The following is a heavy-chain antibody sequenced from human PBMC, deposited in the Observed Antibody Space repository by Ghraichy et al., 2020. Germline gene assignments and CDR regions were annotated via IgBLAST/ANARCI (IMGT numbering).Heavy chain of an antibody. CDR3: ARSHDYGDYQLLGY. Sequence: ASVKVSCKASGYTFTGYYMHWVRQAPGQGLEWMGRINPNSGGTNYAQKFQGRVTMTRDTSISTAYMELSRLRSDDTAVYYCARSHDYGDYQLLGYWGQGTLVTVSS. D-gene: IGHD4-17*01. J-gene: IGHJ4*02. CDR1: GYTFTGYY. CDR2: INPNSGGT. V-gene: IGHV1-2*06.